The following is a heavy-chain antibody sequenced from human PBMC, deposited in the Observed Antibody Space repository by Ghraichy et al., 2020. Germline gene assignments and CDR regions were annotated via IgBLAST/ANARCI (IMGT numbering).Heavy chain of an antibody. V-gene: IGHV4-34*01. CDR3: ARGLEGMDV. CDR2: INHSGST. J-gene: IGHJ6*02. CDR1: GGSFSGYY. Sequence: SQTLSLTCAVYGGSFSGYYWSWIRQPPGKGLEWIGEINHSGSTNYNPSLKSRVTISVDTSKNQFSLKLSSVTAADTAVYYCARGLEGMDVWGQGTTVTVSS.